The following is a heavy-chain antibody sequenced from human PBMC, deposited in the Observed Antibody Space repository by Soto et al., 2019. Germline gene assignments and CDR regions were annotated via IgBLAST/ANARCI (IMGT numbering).Heavy chain of an antibody. CDR1: GGTFSSYA. CDR2: IIPSFGTA. Sequence: QVQLVQSGAEVKKPGSSVKVSCKASGGTFSSYAISWVRQAPGQGLGWMGGIIPSFGTANYAQKFQGRVTITADESTSTGDMELSSLRSEDTAVYYCERGGRWLHTAADAFDIWGQGTMVTVSS. J-gene: IGHJ3*02. V-gene: IGHV1-69*01. CDR3: ERGGRWLHTAADAFDI. D-gene: IGHD5-12*01.